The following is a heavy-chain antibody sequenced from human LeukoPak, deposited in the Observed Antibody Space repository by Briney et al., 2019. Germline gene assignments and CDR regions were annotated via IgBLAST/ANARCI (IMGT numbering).Heavy chain of an antibody. CDR3: ARDPTPSSSN. Sequence: GGSLRLSCAASGFTFSGYSMIWVRQAPGKGLEWVSYIDSSSRTIYYADSVKGRFTISRDNAKNSLYLQMNSLRAEDTAVYYCARDPTPSSSNWGQGTLVTVSS. CDR2: IDSSSRTI. CDR1: GFTFSGYS. J-gene: IGHJ4*02. V-gene: IGHV3-48*04. D-gene: IGHD6-6*01.